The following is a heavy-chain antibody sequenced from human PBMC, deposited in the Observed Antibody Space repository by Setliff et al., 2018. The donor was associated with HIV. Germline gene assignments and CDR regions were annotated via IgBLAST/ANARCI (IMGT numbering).Heavy chain of an antibody. J-gene: IGHJ6*02. D-gene: IGHD3-10*01. CDR2: MYFSGNA. Sequence: LSLTCTVSGGSINSHYWNWVRQAPGKGLEWIGTMYFSGNARNSPSLKSRVTISVDTSKNQLSLNLTSVTAADTAVYYCARVETTIRGATYGMDVWGQGTTVTVSS. CDR3: ARVETTIRGATYGMDV. CDR1: GGSINSHY. V-gene: IGHV4-59*11.